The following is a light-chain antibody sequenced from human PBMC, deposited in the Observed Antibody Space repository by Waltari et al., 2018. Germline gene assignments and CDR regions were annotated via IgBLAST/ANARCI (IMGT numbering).Light chain of an antibody. Sequence: EIVLTQSPATLSLSPGERATLSCRTSQSVGTYLVWYQQKPGQAPRLLIYGASSRATGIPDRFSGSGSGTDFTLTISRLEPEDFAVYYCQQYGRSPLTFGGGTKVEIK. CDR1: QSVGTY. CDR3: QQYGRSPLT. CDR2: GAS. J-gene: IGKJ4*01. V-gene: IGKV3-20*01.